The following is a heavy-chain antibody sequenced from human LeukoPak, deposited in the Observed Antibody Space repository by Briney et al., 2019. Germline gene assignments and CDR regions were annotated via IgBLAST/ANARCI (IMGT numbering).Heavy chain of an antibody. Sequence: ASVKVSCKASGYTFTSYAMNWVRQAPGQGLEWMGWINTNTGNPTYAQGFTGRFVFSLDTSVSTAYLQISSLKAEDTAVYYCARDISCSSTSCRFFDHWGQGTLVTVSS. V-gene: IGHV7-4-1*02. CDR2: INTNTGNP. CDR3: ARDISCSSTSCRFFDH. J-gene: IGHJ4*02. D-gene: IGHD2-2*01. CDR1: GYTFTSYA.